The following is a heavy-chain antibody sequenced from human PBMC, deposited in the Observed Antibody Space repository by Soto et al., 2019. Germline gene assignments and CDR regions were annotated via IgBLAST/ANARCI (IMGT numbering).Heavy chain of an antibody. J-gene: IGHJ4*02. CDR1: GFTFSSYA. CDR2: ISGSGGST. Sequence: EVQLLDSGGGLVQPGGSLRLSCAASGFTFSSYAMSWVRQAPGKGLVWVSAISGSGGSTYYADCVKGRFTLSRDNSQNTLYLQMNSLRAEDTAVYYCAKKLWFGECLDYWGQGTLVTVCS. D-gene: IGHD3-10*01. V-gene: IGHV3-23*01. CDR3: AKKLWFGECLDY.